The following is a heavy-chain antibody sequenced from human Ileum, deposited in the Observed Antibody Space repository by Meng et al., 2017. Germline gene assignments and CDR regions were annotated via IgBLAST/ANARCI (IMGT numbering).Heavy chain of an antibody. V-gene: IGHV3-30*01. CDR1: GLTSISYP. J-gene: IGHJ4*02. CDR2: ISPDGRNT. Sequence: GGSLRLSCAASGLTSISYPTHWVRQAPGKGLEWVAFISPDGRNTAYADADSVKGRFTISRDNSKSTLYLQINNMRTEDTAVYYGARAHNSAWHTLDSWGQETLVTVSS. D-gene: IGHD6-19*01. CDR3: ARAHNSAWHTLDS.